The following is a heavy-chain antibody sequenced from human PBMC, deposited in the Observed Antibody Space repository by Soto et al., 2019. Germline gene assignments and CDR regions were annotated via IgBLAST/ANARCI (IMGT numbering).Heavy chain of an antibody. Sequence: APVKVSCKASGYTFTSYRISWVRQAPGQGLEWMGWISAYNGNTNYAQKLQGRVTMTTDTSTSTAYMELRSLRSDDTAVYYCARDGYGSGSLIAFDIWGQGTMVTVSS. CDR1: GYTFTSYR. J-gene: IGHJ3*02. CDR2: ISAYNGNT. V-gene: IGHV1-18*01. CDR3: ARDGYGSGSLIAFDI. D-gene: IGHD3-10*01.